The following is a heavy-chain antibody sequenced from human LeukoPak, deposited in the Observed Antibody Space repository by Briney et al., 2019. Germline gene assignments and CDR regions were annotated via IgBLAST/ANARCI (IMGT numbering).Heavy chain of an antibody. J-gene: IGHJ4*02. CDR2: IYYSGST. CDR1: GGSISIYY. CDR3: ARAFGGSGFYFDY. V-gene: IGHV4-59*01. Sequence: PSETLSLTCTVSGGSISIYYWSWIRQPPGKGLEWIGYIYYSGSTNYNPSLKSRVTISVDTSKNQFSLKLSSVTAADTAVYYCARAFGGSGFYFDYWGQGTLVTVSS. D-gene: IGHD3-22*01.